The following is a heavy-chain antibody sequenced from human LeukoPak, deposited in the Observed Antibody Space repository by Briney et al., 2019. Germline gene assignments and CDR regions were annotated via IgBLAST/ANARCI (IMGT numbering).Heavy chain of an antibody. CDR3: ARLSILAQWSWNFDF. J-gene: IGHJ4*01. Sequence: SETLSLTFAVSGYSISSGYYWACIRQPPGKGLEGIGINYHSGSSYYDPSLKSRVNLAVDTSKNQFSLKRSSVTATDTAVYNCARLSILAQWSWNFDFWGEGTLVTVSS. D-gene: IGHD3-3*01. CDR2: NYHSGSS. CDR1: GYSISSGYY. V-gene: IGHV4-38-2*01.